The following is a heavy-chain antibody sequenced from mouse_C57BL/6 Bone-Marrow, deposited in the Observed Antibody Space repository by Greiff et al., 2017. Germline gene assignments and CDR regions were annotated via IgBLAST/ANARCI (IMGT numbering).Heavy chain of an antibody. D-gene: IGHD1-1*01. CDR2: ISSGGSYT. Sequence: VQLQQSGGDLVKPGGSLKLSCAASGFTFSSYGMSWVRQTPDKRLEWVATISSGGSYTYYPDSVKGRFTISRDNAKNTLYLQRSSLKSEDTAMYYCARRGYYGHFDYWGQGTTLTVSS. CDR3: ARRGYYGHFDY. J-gene: IGHJ2*01. V-gene: IGHV5-6*01. CDR1: GFTFSSYG.